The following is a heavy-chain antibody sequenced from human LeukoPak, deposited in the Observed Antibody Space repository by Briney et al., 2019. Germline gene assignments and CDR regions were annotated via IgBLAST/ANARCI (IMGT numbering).Heavy chain of an antibody. J-gene: IGHJ4*02. CDR3: TRGSSGRRDN. Sequence: ASVKVSCKASGYTFTSCDINWVRQAPGQGLEWMGWMNPNSGNTGFGQSFQGRITMTRDISIGTAYMELSNLTSEDTAIYYCTRGSSGRRDNWGQGTLVTVSA. D-gene: IGHD6-19*01. CDR2: MNPNSGNT. CDR1: GYTFTSCD. V-gene: IGHV1-8*01.